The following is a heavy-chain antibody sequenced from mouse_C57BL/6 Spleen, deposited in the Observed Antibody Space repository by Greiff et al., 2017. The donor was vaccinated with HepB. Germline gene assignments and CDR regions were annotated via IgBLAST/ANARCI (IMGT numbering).Heavy chain of an antibody. D-gene: IGHD2-5*01. CDR3: ARCGYSNGFAY. CDR1: GFTFSDYG. J-gene: IGHJ3*01. Sequence: EVQGVESGGGLVKPGGSLKLSCAASGFTFSDYGMHWVRQAPEKGLEWVAYISSGSSTIYYADTVKGRFTISRDNAKNTLFMQVTSVRSEDTAMYYCARCGYSNGFAYGGKGTLVTVSA. V-gene: IGHV5-17*01. CDR2: ISSGSSTI.